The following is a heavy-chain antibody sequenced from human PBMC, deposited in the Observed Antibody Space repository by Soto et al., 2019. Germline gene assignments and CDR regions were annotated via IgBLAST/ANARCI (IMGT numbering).Heavy chain of an antibody. Sequence: EVQLVESGGGLVKPGGSLRLSCAASGLTFSSYSMNWVRQAPGKGLEWVSSISSSSSYIYYADSVKGRFTISRDNAKNSLYLQMNSLRAEDTAVYYCARDDTIYGSGSYIVYWGQGTLVTVSS. V-gene: IGHV3-21*01. CDR3: ARDDTIYGSGSYIVY. D-gene: IGHD3-10*01. CDR1: GLTFSSYS. J-gene: IGHJ4*02. CDR2: ISSSSSYI.